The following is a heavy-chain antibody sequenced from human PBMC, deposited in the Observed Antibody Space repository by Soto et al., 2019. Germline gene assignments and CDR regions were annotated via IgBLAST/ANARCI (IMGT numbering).Heavy chain of an antibody. Sequence: QVQLVESGGGVVQPGRSLRLSCAASGFTFSSYGMHWVRQAPGKGLEWVASISSVGSNVYYGDSVKGRFTISRDNSKITLYLQMNSLRAEDTALYYCAKDCTGPGSCEDYFDYWGQGTLVTVSS. CDR3: AKDCTGPGSCEDYFDY. V-gene: IGHV3-30*18. CDR2: ISSVGSNV. J-gene: IGHJ4*02. D-gene: IGHD3-10*01. CDR1: GFTFSSYG.